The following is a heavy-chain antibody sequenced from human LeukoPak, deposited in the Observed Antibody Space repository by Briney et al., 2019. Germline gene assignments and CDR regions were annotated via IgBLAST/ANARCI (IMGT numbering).Heavy chain of an antibody. J-gene: IGHJ6*04. CDR2: IIPIFGTA. CDR1: GGTFSSYA. D-gene: IGHD3-9*01. Sequence: ASVKVSCKASGGTFSSYAISWVRQAPGQGLELMGGIIPIFGTANYAQKFQGRVTITADESTSTAYMELSSLRSEDTAVYYCARDGGIRYFDWLLPDYYYYGMDVWGKGTTVTVSS. CDR3: ARDGGIRYFDWLLPDYYYYGMDV. V-gene: IGHV1-69*13.